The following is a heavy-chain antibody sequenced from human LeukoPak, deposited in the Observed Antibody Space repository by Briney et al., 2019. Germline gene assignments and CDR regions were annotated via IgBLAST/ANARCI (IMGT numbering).Heavy chain of an antibody. CDR2: ISTYNGNT. CDR1: GYTFSNYD. J-gene: IGHJ4*02. D-gene: IGHD3-22*01. V-gene: IGHV1-18*01. CDR3: ARDYYYDSSGYSFY. Sequence: ASVKVSCKTSGYTFSNYDIYWVRQAPGQGLEWMGWISTYNGNTNYAQNLQGRVTMTTDTSTSTAYMELRSLRSDDTAVYYCARDYYYDSSGYSFYWGQGTLVTVSS.